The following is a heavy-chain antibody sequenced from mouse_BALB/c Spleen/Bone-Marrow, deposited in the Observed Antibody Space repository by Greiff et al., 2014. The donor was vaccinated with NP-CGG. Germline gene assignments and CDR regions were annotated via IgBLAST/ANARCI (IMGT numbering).Heavy chain of an antibody. CDR1: GYTFTTYW. CDR3: TSPGDYGYYAFAY. Sequence: VQLQQSGTVVARPGTSVRMSCKASGYTFTTYWMHWVKQRPGQGLEWIGAFNPRNSDSHYNQKFKAKAELTAVTSANTAYMKPSSLTDKHSAVYYCTSPGDYGYYAFAYWGQGTLVTVSA. J-gene: IGHJ3*01. D-gene: IGHD1-2*01. V-gene: IGHV1-5*01. CDR2: FNPRNSDS.